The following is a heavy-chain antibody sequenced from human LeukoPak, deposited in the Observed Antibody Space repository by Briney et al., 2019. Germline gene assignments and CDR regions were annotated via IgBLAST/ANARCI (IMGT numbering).Heavy chain of an antibody. J-gene: IGHJ4*02. CDR2: IYHSGST. D-gene: IGHD3-3*01. CDR3: ARSLDDFWSGYYPIDY. Sequence: PSETLSLTCAVSGYSISSGYYWGWIRQPPGKGLEWIGSIYHSGSTYYNPSLKSRVTISVDTSKNQFSLKLSSVAAADTAVYYCARSLDDFWSGYYPIDYWGQGTLVTVPS. CDR1: GYSISSGYY. V-gene: IGHV4-38-2*01.